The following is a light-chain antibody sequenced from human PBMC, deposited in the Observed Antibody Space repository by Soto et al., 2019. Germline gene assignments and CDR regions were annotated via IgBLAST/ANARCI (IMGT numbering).Light chain of an antibody. V-gene: IGLV1-47*01. CDR2: RNN. J-gene: IGLJ3*02. CDR3: SSYAGSNTWV. Sequence: QSVLIQPPSASGTPGQRVTISCSGSSSNIGSNYVYWFQQLPGAAPKLLIYRNNQRPSGVPDRFSGSKSGNTASLTVSGLQAEDEAHYYCSSYAGSNTWVFGGGTKVTVL. CDR1: SSNIGSNY.